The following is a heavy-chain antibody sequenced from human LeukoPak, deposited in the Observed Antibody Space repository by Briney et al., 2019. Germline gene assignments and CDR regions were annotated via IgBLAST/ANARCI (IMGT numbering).Heavy chain of an antibody. J-gene: IGHJ5*02. D-gene: IGHD2-15*01. V-gene: IGHV1-2*02. CDR2: INPNSGGT. Sequence: ASVKVSCKASGYTFTGYYMHWVRQAPGQGLEWMGWINPNSGGTNYAQKFQGRVTMTRDTSISTAYMELSRLRSDDTAVYYCARGGYCSGGSCRNWFDPWGQGTLVTVSS. CDR3: ARGGYCSGGSCRNWFDP. CDR1: GYTFTGYY.